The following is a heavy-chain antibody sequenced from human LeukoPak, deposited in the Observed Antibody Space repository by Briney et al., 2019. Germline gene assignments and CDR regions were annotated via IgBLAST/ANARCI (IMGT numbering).Heavy chain of an antibody. CDR2: ISSSSSYI. CDR3: AIGGIAAAGTYY. D-gene: IGHD6-13*01. J-gene: IGHJ4*02. Sequence: GGSLRLSCAASGFTFSSYSMNWVRQAPGKGLEWVSSISSSSSYIYYADSVKGRFTISRDNAKNSLYLQMNSLRAEDTAVYYCAIGGIAAAGTYYWGQGTLVTVSP. V-gene: IGHV3-21*01. CDR1: GFTFSSYS.